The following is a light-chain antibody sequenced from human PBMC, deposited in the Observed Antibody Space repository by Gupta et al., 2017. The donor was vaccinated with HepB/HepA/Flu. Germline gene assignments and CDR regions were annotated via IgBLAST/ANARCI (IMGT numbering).Light chain of an antibody. CDR1: SSDVGGYNY. J-gene: IGLJ2*01. CDR3: SSYTSSSIDVL. V-gene: IGLV2-14*01. Sequence: SALTQPASVSGSPGQSITISCTGPSSDVGGYNYASWYQQHPAKAPKLIIYDVSNRPSGVSNRFSGSKSGNTASLTISGLQAEDEADYYCSSYTSSSIDVLFGGGTKVTVL. CDR2: DVS.